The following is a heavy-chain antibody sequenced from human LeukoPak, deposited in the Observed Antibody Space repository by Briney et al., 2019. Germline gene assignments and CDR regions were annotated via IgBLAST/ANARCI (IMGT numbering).Heavy chain of an antibody. V-gene: IGHV3-11*01. CDR2: ISSSGSTI. CDR3: ARDLGATDNWFDP. Sequence: GGSLRLSCAASGFTFSDYYMSSVRQAPGKGREWVSYISSSGSTIYYADSVRGRFTISRDTATNSLYLTMNSLRAEDTAPYYCARDLGATDNWFDPWGQGTLVTVSS. J-gene: IGHJ5*02. D-gene: IGHD1-26*01. CDR1: GFTFSDYY.